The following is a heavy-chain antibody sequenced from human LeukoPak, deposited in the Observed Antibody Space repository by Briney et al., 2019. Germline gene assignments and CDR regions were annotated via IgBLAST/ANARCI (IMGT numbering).Heavy chain of an antibody. CDR1: GYTFTSYG. D-gene: IGHD6-19*01. V-gene: IGHV1-18*01. CDR3: ARVGGWYRDWFDP. J-gene: IGHJ5*02. CDR2: ISAYNGNT. Sequence: ASVKVSCKASGYTFTSYGISWVRQAPGQGLEWMGWISAYNGNTNYAQKYQGRVTMTRDTSISTAYMELSRLTFDDTAVYYCARVGGWYRDWFDPWGQGTLVTVSS.